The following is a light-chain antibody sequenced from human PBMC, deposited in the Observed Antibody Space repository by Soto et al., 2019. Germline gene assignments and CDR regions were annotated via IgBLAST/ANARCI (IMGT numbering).Light chain of an antibody. CDR1: RSISSW. Sequence: DIQMTQSPSTLSASVGARVTITCRASRSISSWLAWYQQKPGKAPKLLIYKASSLESGVPSRFSGSGSGTEFTLTISSLQPDDFATYYCQQYNSYPWTFGQGTKVEIK. CDR2: KAS. V-gene: IGKV1-5*03. CDR3: QQYNSYPWT. J-gene: IGKJ1*01.